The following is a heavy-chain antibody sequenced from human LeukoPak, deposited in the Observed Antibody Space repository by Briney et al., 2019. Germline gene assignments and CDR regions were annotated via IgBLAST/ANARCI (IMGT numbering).Heavy chain of an antibody. D-gene: IGHD5-18*01. CDR2: ISYDGSNK. CDR1: GFTFSSYA. CDR3: AKKGIGYSYGYLPLDY. Sequence: PGGSLRLSCAASGFTFSSYAMHRVRQAPGKGLEWVAVISYDGSNKYYADSVKGRFTISRDNSKNTLYLQMNSLRAEDTAVYYCAKKGIGYSYGYLPLDYWGQGTLVTVSS. V-gene: IGHV3-30-3*02. J-gene: IGHJ4*02.